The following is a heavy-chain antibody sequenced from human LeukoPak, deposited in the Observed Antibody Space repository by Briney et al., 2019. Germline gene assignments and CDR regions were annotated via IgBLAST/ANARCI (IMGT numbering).Heavy chain of an antibody. CDR1: GFTFDDYT. D-gene: IGHD5-12*01. J-gene: IGHJ4*02. CDR2: INWSSGSI. CDR3: ATNGGGDSGYGNFDY. Sequence: GGSLRLSCAASGFTFDDYTMHWVRQAPGKGLEWVSGINWSSGSIGYADSVKGRFTVSRDNAKNSLYLQMNSLRPEDTALYYCATNGGGDSGYGNFDYWGQGTLVTVSS. V-gene: IGHV3-9*01.